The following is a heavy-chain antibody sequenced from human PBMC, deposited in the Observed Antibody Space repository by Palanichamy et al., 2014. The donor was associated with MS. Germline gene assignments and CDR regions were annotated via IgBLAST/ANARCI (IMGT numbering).Heavy chain of an antibody. V-gene: IGHV3-15*01. Sequence: EVQLVESGGGLVKPXGSPRLSCATSGFTFSNAWMSWVRQAPGKGLEWVGRINSKSNGGTTDYTAPVKGRFTISRDDSKSTLYLQMSSLKTEDTAVYYCTTGSGSFTIGAWGQGTLVTVSS. D-gene: IGHD1-26*01. CDR3: TTGSGSFTIGA. CDR1: GFTFSNAW. CDR2: INSKSNGGTT. J-gene: IGHJ5*02.